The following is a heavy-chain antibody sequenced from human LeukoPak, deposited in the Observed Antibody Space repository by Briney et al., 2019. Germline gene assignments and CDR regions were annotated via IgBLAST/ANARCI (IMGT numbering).Heavy chain of an antibody. D-gene: IGHD3-9*01. Sequence: GGSLRLSCAASGFTFSSYGMHWVRQAPGKGLEGVAVIWYDGSNKYYADSVKGRFTISRDNSKNTLYLQMNSLRAEDTAVYYCARDRQYYDILTGYKPRYYGMDVWGQGTTVTVSS. CDR2: IWYDGSNK. V-gene: IGHV3-33*01. CDR3: ARDRQYYDILTGYKPRYYGMDV. CDR1: GFTFSSYG. J-gene: IGHJ6*02.